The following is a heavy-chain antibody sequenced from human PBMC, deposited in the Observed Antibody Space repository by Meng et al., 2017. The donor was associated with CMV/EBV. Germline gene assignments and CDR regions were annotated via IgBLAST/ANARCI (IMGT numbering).Heavy chain of an antibody. D-gene: IGHD3-10*01. J-gene: IGHJ6*02. Sequence: SETLSLTCTVSGGSISSYYWSWIRQPPGKGLEWIGYIYYSGSTNYNPSLKSRVTISVDTSKNQFSLKLSSVTAADTAVYYCARLALLSETYYYGSGSYAPPGMDVWGQGTTVTSP. CDR2: IYYSGST. CDR1: GGSISSYY. V-gene: IGHV4-59*01. CDR3: ARLALLSETYYYGSGSYAPPGMDV.